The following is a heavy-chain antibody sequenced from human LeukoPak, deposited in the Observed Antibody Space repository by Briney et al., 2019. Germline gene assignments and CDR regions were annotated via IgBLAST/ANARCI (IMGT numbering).Heavy chain of an antibody. CDR3: AREQNIRGVIIIVDS. Sequence: GGSLRLSCAASGFTFSSYAMSWVRQAPGKGLEWVSVISGIGGNTYYADSVKGRFTISRDNSKNTLYLEVNGLRADDTAIYYCAREQNIRGVIIIVDSWGQGTLVTVSS. V-gene: IGHV3-23*01. CDR2: ISGIGGNT. D-gene: IGHD3-10*01. J-gene: IGHJ4*02. CDR1: GFTFSSYA.